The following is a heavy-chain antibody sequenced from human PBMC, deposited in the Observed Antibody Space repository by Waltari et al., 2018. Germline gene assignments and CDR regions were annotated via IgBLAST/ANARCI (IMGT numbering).Heavy chain of an antibody. CDR1: RFGVTNHY. J-gene: IGHJ4*02. Sequence: EVRLMESGGGLVQPGGSLRLSCVASRFGVTNHYMTWFRQAPGKGPEWVSIIYVGGGTYYADSVKGRFTVSRDSSANSLYLQMNNLRIDDTAVYYCARGSRLGGSVFWGQGTLVTVSS. D-gene: IGHD3-16*01. V-gene: IGHV3-66*02. CDR3: ARGSRLGGSVF. CDR2: IYVGGGT.